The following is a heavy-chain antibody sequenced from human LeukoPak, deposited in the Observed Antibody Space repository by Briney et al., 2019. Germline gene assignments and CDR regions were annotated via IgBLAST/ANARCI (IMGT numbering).Heavy chain of an antibody. D-gene: IGHD3-22*01. CDR3: ASHAYDSSGYPY. Sequence: PSETLSLTCAVSGYSISSGYYWGWIRQPPGKGLEWIGSIYHSGSTYYNPSLKSRVTISVDTSKNQFSLKLSSVTAADTAVYYCASHAYDSSGYPYWGQGTLVTVSS. CDR2: IYHSGST. CDR1: GYSISSGYY. V-gene: IGHV4-38-2*01. J-gene: IGHJ4*02.